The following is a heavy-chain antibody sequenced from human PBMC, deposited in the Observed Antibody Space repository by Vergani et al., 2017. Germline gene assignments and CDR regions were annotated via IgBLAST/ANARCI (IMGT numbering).Heavy chain of an antibody. CDR2: MNPNSGNT. J-gene: IGHJ6*03. CDR3: AXGIRVVPAAEGYYYYMDV. Sequence: QVQLVQSGAEVKKPGASVKVSCKASGYTFTSYDINWVRQATGQGLEWMGWMNPNSGNTGYAQKFQGRVTMTRKTSISTAYMELSSLRSEDTAVYYCAXGIRVVPAAEGYYYYMDVWGKGTTVTVSS. D-gene: IGHD2-2*01. CDR1: GYTFTSYD. V-gene: IGHV1-8*01.